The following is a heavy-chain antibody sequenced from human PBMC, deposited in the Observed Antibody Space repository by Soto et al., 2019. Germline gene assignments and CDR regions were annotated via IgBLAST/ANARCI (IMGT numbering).Heavy chain of an antibody. Sequence: SETLSLTCTVYGGSLRGNYWSWIRQPPGKGLERIGEFNHSGSTNYNPTLKGRITIAVDTSKNQFSLTLGSVTAADTAVYYCARRIATRPIKFDYWGQGTLVTVSS. J-gene: IGHJ4*02. CDR2: FNHSGST. CDR3: ARRIATRPIKFDY. V-gene: IGHV4-34*01. CDR1: GGSLRGNY. D-gene: IGHD6-6*01.